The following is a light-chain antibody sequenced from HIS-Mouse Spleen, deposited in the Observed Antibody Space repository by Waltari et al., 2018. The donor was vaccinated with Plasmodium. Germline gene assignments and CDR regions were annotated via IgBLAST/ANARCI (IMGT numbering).Light chain of an antibody. CDR1: QGIRHS. Sequence: IQMTQSPSSLFSSVGARVTITCRASQGIRHSLAWFQQTPGKAPKFLIYAASSLQSGVPAKFSGSGSGTDFTLTTSSLQHEDFATYYRQQYNSYPWTFDQGTKVEIK. V-gene: IGKV1-16*02. J-gene: IGKJ1*01. CDR2: AAS. CDR3: QQYNSYPWT.